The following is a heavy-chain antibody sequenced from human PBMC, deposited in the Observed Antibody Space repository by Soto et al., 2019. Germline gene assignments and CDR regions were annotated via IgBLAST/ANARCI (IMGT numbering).Heavy chain of an antibody. V-gene: IGHV1-3*01. CDR3: VRAPYCSGGSCYPPFDY. Sequence: QVQLVQSGAEVKKPGASVKVSCKASGYTFTSYAMHWVRQAPGQRLEWMGWINAGNGNTKYSQKFQGRVTITRDTSASTAYMELSSLRSEDTAVYYCVRAPYCSGGSCYPPFDYWGQGTLVTVSS. CDR2: INAGNGNT. CDR1: GYTFTSYA. J-gene: IGHJ4*02. D-gene: IGHD2-15*01.